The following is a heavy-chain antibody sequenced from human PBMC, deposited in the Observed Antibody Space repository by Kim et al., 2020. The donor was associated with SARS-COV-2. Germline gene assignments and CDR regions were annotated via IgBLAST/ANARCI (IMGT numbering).Heavy chain of an antibody. CDR2: INTNTGNP. Sequence: ASVKVSCKASGYTFTSYAMNWVRQAPGQGLEWMGWINTNTGNPTYAQGFTGRFVFSLDTSVSTAYLQISSLKAEDTAVYYCARKSIVGATEPFDYYYYYGMDVWGQGTTVTVSS. CDR1: GYTFTSYA. V-gene: IGHV7-4-1*02. J-gene: IGHJ6*02. CDR3: ARKSIVGATEPFDYYYYYGMDV. D-gene: IGHD1-26*01.